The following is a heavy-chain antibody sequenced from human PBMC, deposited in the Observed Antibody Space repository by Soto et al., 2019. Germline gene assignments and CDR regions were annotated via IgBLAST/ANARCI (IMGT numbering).Heavy chain of an antibody. CDR2: ISAYNGNT. D-gene: IGHD3-22*01. CDR3: AREDYYDSSGYCLDY. CDR1: GYTFTSYG. Sequence: QVQLVQSGAEVKKPEASVKVSCKASGYTFTSYGISWVRQAPGQGLQWMGWISAYNGNTNYAQKLQGRVTMTTDTSTSTAYMELRSLRSDDTAVYYCAREDYYDSSGYCLDYWGQGTLVTVSS. V-gene: IGHV1-18*01. J-gene: IGHJ4*02.